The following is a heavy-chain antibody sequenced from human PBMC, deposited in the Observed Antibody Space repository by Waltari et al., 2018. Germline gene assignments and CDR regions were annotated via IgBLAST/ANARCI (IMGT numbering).Heavy chain of an antibody. J-gene: IGHJ5*02. CDR3: ARLSYHIVTGYGWFDP. V-gene: IGHV1-69*13. Sequence: QVQLVQSGAEVKKPGSSVKVSCKASGGTFSSYAISWVRQAPGQGLEWMGGFSPLLGATNYAQKFQGRVTITADESTSTAYMELSSLISEDTAVYYCARLSYHIVTGYGWFDPWGLGTLVTVSS. CDR2: FSPLLGAT. CDR1: GGTFSSYA. D-gene: IGHD3-9*01.